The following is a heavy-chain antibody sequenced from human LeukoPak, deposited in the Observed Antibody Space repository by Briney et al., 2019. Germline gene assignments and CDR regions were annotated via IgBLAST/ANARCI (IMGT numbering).Heavy chain of an antibody. CDR3: ARDRSFGWDVVVMLGY. CDR1: GFTFTSYW. Sequence: GGSLRLSCAASGFTFTSYWMHWVRQAPGKGLEWVAFIRYDGSNQYYADSVKGRFTISRDNSKNTLYLQMTSLRAEDTAVYYCARDRSFGWDVVVMLGYWGQGTLVTVSS. J-gene: IGHJ4*02. D-gene: IGHD3-22*01. V-gene: IGHV3-30*02. CDR2: IRYDGSNQ.